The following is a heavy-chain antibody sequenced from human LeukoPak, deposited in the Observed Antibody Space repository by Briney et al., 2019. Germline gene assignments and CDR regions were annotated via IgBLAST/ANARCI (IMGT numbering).Heavy chain of an antibody. CDR1: GFTVSSNY. V-gene: IGHV3-53*01. D-gene: IGHD1-26*01. Sequence: PGGSLRVSCAASGFTVSSNYMSWVRQAPGKGLEWVSVIYSGGSTYYADSVKGRFTISRDNSKNTLYLQMNSLRAEDTAVYYCARSLGESEEDYWGQGTLVTVSS. CDR2: IYSGGST. J-gene: IGHJ4*02. CDR3: ARSLGESEEDY.